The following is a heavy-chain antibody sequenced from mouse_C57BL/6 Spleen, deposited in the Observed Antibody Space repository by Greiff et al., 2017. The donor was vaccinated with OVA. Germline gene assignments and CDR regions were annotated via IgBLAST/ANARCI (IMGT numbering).Heavy chain of an antibody. V-gene: IGHV1-69*01. CDR1: GYTFTSYW. J-gene: IGHJ4*01. CDR2: IDPSDSYT. CDR3: ARWAGYAMDY. Sequence: QVQLQQPGAELVMPGASVKLSCKASGYTFTSYWMHWVKQRPGQGLEWIGAIDPSDSYTNYNQKFQGKSTLTVDKSSSTAYMQLSSLTSEDSAVYYCARWAGYAMDYWGQGTSVTVSS.